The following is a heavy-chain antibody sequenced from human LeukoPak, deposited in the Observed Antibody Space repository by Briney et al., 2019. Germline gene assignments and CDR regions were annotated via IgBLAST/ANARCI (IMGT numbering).Heavy chain of an antibody. V-gene: IGHV4-4*02. CDR1: GASISSSNW. Sequence: SEPLSLTCAVSGASISSSNWWSWVRPPPGEGLEWIGEIYHSGSTNYIPSLEGRVTISLDKSKSQFSLELRSVTAADTAMYYCARLPSALPYTDVWGQGTPVTVSS. CDR2: IYHSGST. CDR3: ARLPSALPYTDV. D-gene: IGHD2-2*02. J-gene: IGHJ6*02.